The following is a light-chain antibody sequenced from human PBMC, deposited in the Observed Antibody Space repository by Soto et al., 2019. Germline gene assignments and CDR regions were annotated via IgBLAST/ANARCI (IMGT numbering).Light chain of an antibody. CDR2: GAS. CDR1: QSVSSSY. J-gene: IGKJ4*01. Sequence: EIVLTQSPGTLSLSPGERATLSCRASQSVSSSYLAWYQQKPGQAPRLLMYGASSRATGIPDRLSGSGSGTDFTLTISRLEPEDFVVYYCQQYGSSPRTLTFGGGTKVEIK. CDR3: QQYGSSPRTLT. V-gene: IGKV3-20*01.